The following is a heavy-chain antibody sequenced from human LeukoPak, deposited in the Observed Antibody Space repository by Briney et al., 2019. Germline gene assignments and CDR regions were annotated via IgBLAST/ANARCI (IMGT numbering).Heavy chain of an antibody. D-gene: IGHD3-3*01. V-gene: IGHV4-31*03. CDR2: IYYNGST. CDR3: ADITIFGVVDY. Sequence: SETLSLTCTVSGGSISSGGYYWSWIRQHPGKGLEWIGYIYYNGSTYYNPSLKSRVTISVDTSKNQFSLKLSSVTAADTAVYYCADITIFGVVDYWGQGTLVTVSS. J-gene: IGHJ4*02. CDR1: GGSISSGGYY.